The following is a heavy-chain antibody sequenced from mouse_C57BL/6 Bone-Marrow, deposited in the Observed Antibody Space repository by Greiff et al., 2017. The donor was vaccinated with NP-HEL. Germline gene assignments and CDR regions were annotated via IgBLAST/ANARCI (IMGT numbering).Heavy chain of an antibody. J-gene: IGHJ2*01. CDR2: IYPRSGNT. CDR3: ARRGGLWLNYFDY. CDR1: GYTFTSYG. D-gene: IGHD2-2*01. V-gene: IGHV1-81*01. Sequence: VQLQESGAELARPGASVKLSCKASGYTFTSYGISWVKQRTGQGLEWIGEIYPRSGNTYYNEKFKGKATLTADKSSSTAYMELRSLTSEDSAVYFCARRGGLWLNYFDYWGQGTTLTVSS.